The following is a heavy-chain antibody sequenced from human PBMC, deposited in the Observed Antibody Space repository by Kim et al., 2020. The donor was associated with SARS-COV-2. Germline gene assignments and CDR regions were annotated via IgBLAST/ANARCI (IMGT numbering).Heavy chain of an antibody. CDR3: VKGSGSYRYYYYYGMDV. D-gene: IGHD1-26*01. Sequence: VKGRFTISRDNSKNTLYLQMSSLRAEDTAVYYCVKGSGSYRYYYYYGMDVWGQGTTVTVSS. V-gene: IGHV3-64D*09. J-gene: IGHJ6*02.